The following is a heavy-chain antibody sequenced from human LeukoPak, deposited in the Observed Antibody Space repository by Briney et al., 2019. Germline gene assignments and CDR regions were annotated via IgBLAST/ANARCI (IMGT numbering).Heavy chain of an antibody. CDR3: ATRTPTDY. CDR1: GGSISSSSYY. J-gene: IGHJ4*02. D-gene: IGHD1-14*01. Sequence: SETLSLTCTVSGGSISSSSYYWGWIRQPPGKGLEWIGSIYYSGSTYYNPSLKSRVTISVDTSKNQFSLKLSSVTAADTAVYYCATRTPTDYWGQGTLVTVSS. CDR2: IYYSGST. V-gene: IGHV4-39*07.